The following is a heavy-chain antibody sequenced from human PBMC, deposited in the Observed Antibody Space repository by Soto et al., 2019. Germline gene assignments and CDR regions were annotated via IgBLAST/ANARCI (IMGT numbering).Heavy chain of an antibody. V-gene: IGHV1-18*04. Sequence: QVQLVQSGGEVTKPGASVKVSCTSSGYTFTSYGVSWVRQAPGQGLEWLGWISVYTGNTKQAQKFQHRATLTTEASTGTASLELRSLRSDDTAVYYCARDRCTTDKCYTHHFDVWGQGTTVTVSS. CDR1: GYTFTSYG. CDR3: ARDRCTTDKCYTHHFDV. D-gene: IGHD2-8*01. J-gene: IGHJ6*02. CDR2: ISVYTGNT.